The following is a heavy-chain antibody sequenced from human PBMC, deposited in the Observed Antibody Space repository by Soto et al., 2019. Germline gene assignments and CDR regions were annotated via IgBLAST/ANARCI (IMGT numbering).Heavy chain of an antibody. V-gene: IGHV3-15*01. CDR3: TIPRGPMIRP. CDR1: GFTFSNAW. D-gene: IGHD3-22*01. CDR2: IKSKTDGGTT. J-gene: IGHJ5*02. Sequence: PGGSLRLSCTASGFTFSNAWMTWVRHAPGKGLEWVGRIKSKTDGGTTDYAAPVKGRFTISRDDSKNTMYLQMNSLKTEDTAVYYCTIPRGPMIRPWGQGTLVTVSS.